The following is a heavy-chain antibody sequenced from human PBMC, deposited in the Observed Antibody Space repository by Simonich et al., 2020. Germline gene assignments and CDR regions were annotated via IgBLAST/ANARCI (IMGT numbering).Heavy chain of an antibody. Sequence: GGGVVQPGRSLRLSCAASGFTFSSYAMHWVRQAPGKGLEWVAVISYDGSNKYCADSVKGRFTISRDNSKNTLYLQMNSLRAEDTAVYYCARDLGSSYYFDYWGQGTLVTVSS. CDR1: GFTFSSYA. J-gene: IGHJ4*02. CDR3: ARDLGSSYYFDY. V-gene: IGHV3-30*07. D-gene: IGHD6-6*01. CDR2: ISYDGSNK.